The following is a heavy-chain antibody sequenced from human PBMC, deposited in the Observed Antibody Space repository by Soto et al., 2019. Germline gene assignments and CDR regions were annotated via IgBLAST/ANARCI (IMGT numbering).Heavy chain of an antibody. V-gene: IGHV1-46*03. J-gene: IGHJ5*02. CDR3: AREREDTAYLPITIFGVATGFGFDP. CDR2: INPSGGST. Sequence: GASVKVSCKASGYTFTSYYMHWVRQAPGQGLEWMGIINPSGGSTSYAQKFQGRVTMTRDTSTSTVYMELSSLRSEDTAVYYCAREREDTAYLPITIFGVATGFGFDPWGQGTLVTVSS. CDR1: GYTFTSYY. D-gene: IGHD3-3*01.